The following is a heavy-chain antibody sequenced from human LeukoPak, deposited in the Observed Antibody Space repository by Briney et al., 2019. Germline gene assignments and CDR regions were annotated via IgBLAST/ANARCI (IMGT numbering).Heavy chain of an antibody. Sequence: GVSLRLSCAASGFTFSSYWMSWVRQAPGKGLEWVANIKQDGSEKYYVDSVKGRFTISRDNAKNSLYLQMNSLRAEDTAVYYCARAIGGELTDYWGQGTLVTVSS. V-gene: IGHV3-7*01. CDR2: IKQDGSEK. J-gene: IGHJ4*02. CDR3: ARAIGGELTDY. CDR1: GFTFSSYW. D-gene: IGHD1-26*01.